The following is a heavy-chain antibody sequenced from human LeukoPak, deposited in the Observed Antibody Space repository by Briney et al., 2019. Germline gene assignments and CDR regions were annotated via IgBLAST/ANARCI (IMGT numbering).Heavy chain of an antibody. V-gene: IGHV3-7*01. CDR1: GFTFSSYW. CDR2: IKQDGSEK. Sequence: PDGSLRLSCAASGFTFSSYWMSWVRQAPGRGLEGVANIKQDGSEKYYVDSVKGRFTISRDNAKNSLYLQMNSLRAEDTAVYYCAREWYSSSWYSYYYYYAMDVWGQGTTVTVSS. D-gene: IGHD6-13*01. J-gene: IGHJ6*02. CDR3: AREWYSSSWYSYYYYYAMDV.